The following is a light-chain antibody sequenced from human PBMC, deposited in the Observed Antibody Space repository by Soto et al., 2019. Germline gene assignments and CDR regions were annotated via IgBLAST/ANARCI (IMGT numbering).Light chain of an antibody. V-gene: IGLV2-14*03. CDR2: DVS. J-gene: IGLJ1*01. Sequence: QSVLTQPASVSGSPGQSITISCTGTSSDVGGYNYVSWYQHHPGKAPKLMIYDVSNRPSGVSNRFSGSKSGNTASLTISGLQAEDEADYYCSSYTSSSTYVFGIGTKVTVL. CDR1: SSDVGGYNY. CDR3: SSYTSSSTYV.